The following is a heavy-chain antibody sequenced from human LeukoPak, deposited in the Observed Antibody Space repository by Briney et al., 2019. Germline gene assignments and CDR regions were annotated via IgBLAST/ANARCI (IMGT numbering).Heavy chain of an antibody. CDR3: ARGWGGADAFDM. Sequence: PSGTLSLTCAVYGGSFSGYYWSWIRQPPGKGLEWIGEINHSGSTNYIPSLKSRGTISVHTYQNHLPLQLTTVTAADTAVCCFARGWGGADAFDMWGRETMVSVS. D-gene: IGHD7-27*01. V-gene: IGHV4-34*01. CDR1: GGSFSGYY. CDR2: INHSGST. J-gene: IGHJ3*02.